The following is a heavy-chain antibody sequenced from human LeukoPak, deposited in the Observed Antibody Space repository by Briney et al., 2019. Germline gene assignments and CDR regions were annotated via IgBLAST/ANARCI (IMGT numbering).Heavy chain of an antibody. J-gene: IGHJ4*02. Sequence: PGGTLRLSCAASGFTFSSYDLNWVRQAPGKGLEWVSGISDSGGGTYYADSVKGRFTISRDNSKNTLYLQMNSLRAEDTAVYYCPHTTGSSDYWGQGTLVTVSS. CDR2: ISDSGGGT. D-gene: IGHD4-17*01. CDR1: GFTFSSYD. CDR3: PHTTGSSDY. V-gene: IGHV3-23*01.